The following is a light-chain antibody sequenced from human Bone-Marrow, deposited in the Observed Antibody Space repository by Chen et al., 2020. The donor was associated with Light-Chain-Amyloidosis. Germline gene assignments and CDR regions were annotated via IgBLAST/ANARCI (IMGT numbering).Light chain of an antibody. V-gene: IGLV3-21*02. CDR1: NIGSTS. CDR3: QVWDRSSDRPV. Sequence: SYVLTQPSSGSVAPGQKATNACGGDNIGSTSVHWYQQTPGQAPLLVVYDDSDRPSGIPERLSGSNSGNTATLTISRVEAGDEADYYCQVWDRSSDRPVFGGGTKLTVL. J-gene: IGLJ3*02. CDR2: DDS.